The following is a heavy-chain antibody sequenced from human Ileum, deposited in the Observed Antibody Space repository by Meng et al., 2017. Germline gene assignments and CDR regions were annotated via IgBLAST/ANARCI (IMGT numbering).Heavy chain of an antibody. V-gene: IGHV3-7*01. CDR3: ARGFCTDY. CDR1: GFSFSTSW. Sequence: GESLKISCAASGFSFSTSWMSWVRQAPGKGLEWVANIDHGGSNKYYVSSVKGRFTISRDNAENSVSLQMSNLRAEDTAVYYCARGFCTDYWGQGTLVTVSS. CDR2: IDHGGSNK. J-gene: IGHJ4*02.